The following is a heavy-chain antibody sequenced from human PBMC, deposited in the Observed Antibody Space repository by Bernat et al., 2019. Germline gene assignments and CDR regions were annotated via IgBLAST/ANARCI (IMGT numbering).Heavy chain of an antibody. V-gene: IGHV3-21*01. CDR2: ISSSSSYI. CDR3: ASYSSDFDY. J-gene: IGHJ4*02. CDR1: GFTFSSYS. D-gene: IGHD2-15*01. Sequence: EVQLVESGGGLVKPGGSLRLSCAASGFTFSSYSMNWVRQAPGKGLEWVSSISSSSSYIYYADSVKGRFTISRDNAKNSLYLQMNSLRAEDTAVYYCASYSSDFDYWGQGTLVTVSS.